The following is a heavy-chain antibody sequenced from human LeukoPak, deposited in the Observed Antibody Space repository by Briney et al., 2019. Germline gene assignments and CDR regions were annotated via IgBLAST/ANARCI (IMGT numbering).Heavy chain of an antibody. V-gene: IGHV3-74*01. Sequence: PGGSLRLSCAASGFTFSSYWMHWVRQAPGKWLVWVSRINSDGSSTSYADSVKGRFTISRDNAKNTLYLQMNSLRAEDTAVYYCASTSGRDGYNPWGQGTLVTVSS. D-gene: IGHD5-24*01. CDR2: INSDGSST. CDR3: ASTSGRDGYNP. CDR1: GFTFSSYW. J-gene: IGHJ4*02.